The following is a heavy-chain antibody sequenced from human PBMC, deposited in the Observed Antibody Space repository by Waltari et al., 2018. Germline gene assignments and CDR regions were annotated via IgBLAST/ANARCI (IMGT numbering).Heavy chain of an antibody. CDR1: GGSISSGSYY. D-gene: IGHD3-10*01. Sequence: QVQLQESGPGLVKPSQTLSLTCPVSGGSISSGSYYWSWIRQPAGKGLEWIGRIYTSGSTNYNPSLKSRVTISVDTSKNQFSLKLSSVTAADTAVYYCARAGITMVRGVTNWFDPWGQGTLVTVSS. CDR2: IYTSGST. V-gene: IGHV4-61*02. CDR3: ARAGITMVRGVTNWFDP. J-gene: IGHJ5*02.